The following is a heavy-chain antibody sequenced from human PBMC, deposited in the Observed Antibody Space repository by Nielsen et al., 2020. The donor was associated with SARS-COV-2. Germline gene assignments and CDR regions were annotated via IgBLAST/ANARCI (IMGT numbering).Heavy chain of an antibody. J-gene: IGHJ3*02. Sequence: GGSLRLSCAASGFTFSDYAMNWVRQAPGKGLEWVSSISSSSSYIYYADSVKGRFTISRDNAKNSLYLQMNSLRAEDTAVYYCAREMGSYSSSWPDAFDIWGQGTMVTVSS. CDR1: GFTFSDYA. D-gene: IGHD6-13*01. CDR3: AREMGSYSSSWPDAFDI. CDR2: ISSSSSYI. V-gene: IGHV3-21*01.